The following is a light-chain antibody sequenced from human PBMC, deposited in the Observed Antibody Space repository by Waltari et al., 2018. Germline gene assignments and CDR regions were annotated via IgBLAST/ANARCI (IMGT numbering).Light chain of an antibody. J-gene: IGKJ4*02. CDR3: ENYDSYSAT. CDR1: QSITTW. CDR2: KAS. Sequence: DIQMTQSPSTLSASVGDRVTSTCRASQSITTWLAWYQQKAGKAPKLLIYKASILESGVPPRFSGGGSGTEFTLTISSLQTDDFATYYCENYDSYSATFGRGTKVEIK. V-gene: IGKV1-5*03.